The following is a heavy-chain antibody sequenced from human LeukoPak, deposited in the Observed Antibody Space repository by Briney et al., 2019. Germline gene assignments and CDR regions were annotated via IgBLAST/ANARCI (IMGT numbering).Heavy chain of an antibody. V-gene: IGHV3-74*01. Sequence: PGGSLRLSRAASGFTFSNYWMHWIRQVPGKGLVWVSHIKYDGSATNYADSVKGRFTISRDNAKNTLYLQMNSLRAEDTAVYYCVSGSLQSGYNFDYWGQGALVTVS. CDR2: IKYDGSAT. CDR1: GFTFSNYW. J-gene: IGHJ4*02. D-gene: IGHD3-3*01. CDR3: VSGSLQSGYNFDY.